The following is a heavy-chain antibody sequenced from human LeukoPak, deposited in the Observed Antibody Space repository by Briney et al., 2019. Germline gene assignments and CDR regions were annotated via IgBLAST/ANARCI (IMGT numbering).Heavy chain of an antibody. CDR1: GFTFSSYS. V-gene: IGHV3-23*01. CDR3: ARGYYDSSGYYWGTVDY. CDR2: ISDSGSST. D-gene: IGHD3-22*01. J-gene: IGHJ4*02. Sequence: GGSLRLSCAASGFTFSSYSMSWVRQAPGKGLEWVSAISDSGSSTYYADSVKGRFTISRDNSKNTLYLQMNSLRAEDTAVYYCARGYYDSSGYYWGTVDYWGQGTLVTVSS.